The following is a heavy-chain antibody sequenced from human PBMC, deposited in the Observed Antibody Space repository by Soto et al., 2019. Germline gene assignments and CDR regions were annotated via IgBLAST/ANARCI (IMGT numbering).Heavy chain of an antibody. CDR3: ARDPQLWLPGDY. J-gene: IGHJ4*02. CDR1: GFTFSSYS. CDR2: ISSSSSYI. D-gene: IGHD5-18*01. V-gene: IGHV3-21*01. Sequence: EVQLVESGGGLVKPGGSLRLSCAASGFTFSSYSMNSVRQAPGKGLEWVSSISSSSSYIYYADSVKGRFTISRDNAKNSLYLQMNSLRAEDTAVYYCARDPQLWLPGDYWGQGTLVTVSS.